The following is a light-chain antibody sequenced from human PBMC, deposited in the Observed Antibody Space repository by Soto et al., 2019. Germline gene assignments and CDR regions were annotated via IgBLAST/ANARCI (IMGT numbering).Light chain of an antibody. CDR3: QQRDSWPWT. CDR1: QIVNRY. V-gene: IGKV3-11*01. CDR2: DAS. J-gene: IGKJ1*01. Sequence: EIVLTQSPATLSLSPGERATLSCWARQIVNRYLAWYQQKPGQAPRLLMYDASKRAPGIPARFSGSGSRTDFTLTISSLEPEDFAVYYCQQRDSWPWTFGQGTKV.